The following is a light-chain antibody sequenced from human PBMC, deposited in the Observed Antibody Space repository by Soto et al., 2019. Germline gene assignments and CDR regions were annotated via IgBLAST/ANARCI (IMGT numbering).Light chain of an antibody. CDR3: QHYNSYSEA. J-gene: IGKJ1*01. V-gene: IGKV1-5*03. CDR2: KAS. CDR1: QSISSW. Sequence: HMPQPPSSQAASVGDRVTIHCRASQSISSWLAWYQQKPGKAPKLLIYKASTLKSGVPSRFSGSGSGTEFTLTISSLQPDDFATYYCQHYNSYSEAFGQGAKADIK.